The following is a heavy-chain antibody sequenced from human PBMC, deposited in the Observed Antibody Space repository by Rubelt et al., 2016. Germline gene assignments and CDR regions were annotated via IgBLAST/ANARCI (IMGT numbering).Heavy chain of an antibody. V-gene: IGHV4-34*01. D-gene: IGHD3-22*01. Sequence: QVQLQQWGPGLLKPSETLSLTCAVYGESFSGYYWNWIRQPPGKGLEWIGRINHRGSTYYNASLKSRVTISADTSKNQFSLRLNPVTAADSAVYYCARPAGPSYYYYFDYWGQGTLVTVFS. J-gene: IGHJ4*02. CDR3: ARPAGPSYYYYFDY. CDR1: GESFSGYY. CDR2: INHRGST.